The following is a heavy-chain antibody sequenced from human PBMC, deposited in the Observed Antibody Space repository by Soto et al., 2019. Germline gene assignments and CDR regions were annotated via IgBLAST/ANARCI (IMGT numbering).Heavy chain of an antibody. CDR1: GGSISSGDYY. CDR2: IYYSGST. D-gene: IGHD1-7*01. J-gene: IGHJ5*02. CDR3: AREELELRRSLWYWFDP. V-gene: IGHV4-30-4*01. Sequence: SETLSLTCTVSGGSISSGDYYWSWIRQPPGKGLEWIGYIYYSGSTYYNPSLKSRVTISVDTSKNQFSLKLSSVTAADTAVYYCAREELELRRSLWYWFDPWGQGTLVTVSS.